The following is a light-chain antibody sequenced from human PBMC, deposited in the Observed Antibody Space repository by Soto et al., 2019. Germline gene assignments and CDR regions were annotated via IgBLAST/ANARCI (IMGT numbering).Light chain of an antibody. CDR3: QQYENWPLT. CDR2: AAS. J-gene: IGKJ4*01. Sequence: EIVMTQSPATLSVSPGERATLSCKASQSVGTNLAWYQQKPGQPPRFLIVAASIRATGISTRFSGSGSGAEFTLTISSLQSEDFAVYYCQQYENWPLTFGGGTKVEIK. V-gene: IGKV3-15*01. CDR1: QSVGTN.